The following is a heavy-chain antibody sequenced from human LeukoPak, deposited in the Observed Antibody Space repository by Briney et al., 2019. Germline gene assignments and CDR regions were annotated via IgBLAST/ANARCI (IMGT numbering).Heavy chain of an antibody. J-gene: IGHJ4*02. Sequence: SETLSLTCTVSGDSISSSPYYWGWIRQPPGKGLEWIGSIYYSGSTYYNPSLKSRVTISVDTSKNQFSLKLSSVTAADTAVYYCARYSGYDKYFDYWGQGTLVTVSS. V-gene: IGHV4-39*01. CDR2: IYYSGST. CDR3: ARYSGYDKYFDY. D-gene: IGHD5-12*01. CDR1: GDSISSSPYY.